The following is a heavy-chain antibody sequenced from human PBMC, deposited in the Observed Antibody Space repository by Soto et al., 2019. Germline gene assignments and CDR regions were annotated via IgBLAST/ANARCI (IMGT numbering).Heavy chain of an antibody. CDR1: GATLNTFINYG. V-gene: IGHV1-69*12. D-gene: IGHD3-22*01. J-gene: IGHJ3*02. CDR3: ARGAATKIVVVMYDAFAI. CDR2: IIPVFGSA. Sequence: QVQLVQSGAEVKKPGSSVKVSCEASGATLNTFINYGITWVRQAPGQGLEWMGGIIPVFGSAHYAQKFQGRVTISGDECTRTAYMEPSSLTSADTAVYYCARGAATKIVVVMYDAFAIWGQGTMVTVSS.